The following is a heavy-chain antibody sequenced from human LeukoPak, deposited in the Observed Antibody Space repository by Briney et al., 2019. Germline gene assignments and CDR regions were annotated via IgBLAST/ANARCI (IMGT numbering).Heavy chain of an antibody. J-gene: IGHJ6*03. CDR3: ARSVNGDSFYYYYMDV. D-gene: IGHD2-21*02. Sequence: KPSETLSLTCTVSGVSISSYYWSWIRQPAGKGLEWIGRIYSSGSTNYNPSLKSRVTISVDKSKNQFSLKLTSVTAADTAVYYCARSVNGDSFYYYYMDVWGKGTTVAVSS. CDR1: GVSISSYY. V-gene: IGHV4-4*07. CDR2: IYSSGST.